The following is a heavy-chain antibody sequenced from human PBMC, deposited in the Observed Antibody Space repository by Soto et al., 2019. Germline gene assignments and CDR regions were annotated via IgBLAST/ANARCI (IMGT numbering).Heavy chain of an antibody. V-gene: IGHV3-30-3*01. CDR2: ISYDGSNK. CDR1: GFTFSSYA. Sequence: QVQLVESGGGVVQPGRSLRLSCAASGFTFSSYAMHWVRQAPGKGLEWVAVISYDGSNKYYADSVKGRFTISRDNSKNTLYLQMHSLRAEDTAVYYCARDRNYGMDVRGQGTTVTVSS. J-gene: IGHJ6*02. CDR3: ARDRNYGMDV.